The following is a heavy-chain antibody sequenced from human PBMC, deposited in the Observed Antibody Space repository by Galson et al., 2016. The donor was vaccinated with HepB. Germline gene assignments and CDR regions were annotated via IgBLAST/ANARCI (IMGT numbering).Heavy chain of an antibody. CDR3: GREAWFDP. V-gene: IGHV1-3*01. J-gene: IGHJ5*02. CDR2: INAGNGNT. CDR1: GFTFTSYV. Sequence: SVKVSCKASGFTFTSYVMHWARQAPGQRLEWMGWINAGNGNTKYSQKFQGGVTIIRDTSASTAYMELSSLTSEDTAVYYCGREAWFDPWGQGTLVIVSS.